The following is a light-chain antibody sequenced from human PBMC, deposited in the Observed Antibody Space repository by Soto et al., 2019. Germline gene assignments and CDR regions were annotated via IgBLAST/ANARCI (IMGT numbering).Light chain of an antibody. CDR1: QSLLHSSGNTY. Sequence: DVVLTQSPLSLPVTPGQPASISCRSSQSLLHSSGNTYLDWFHQRPGQSPRRLIHKVIHKVSNWDSGVPDRFSGSGSGTDFTLRISRVEAEDVGVYYCMQETHRPLTFGGGTKVEIK. V-gene: IGKV2-30*02. J-gene: IGKJ4*01. CDR2: KVS. CDR3: MQETHRPLT.